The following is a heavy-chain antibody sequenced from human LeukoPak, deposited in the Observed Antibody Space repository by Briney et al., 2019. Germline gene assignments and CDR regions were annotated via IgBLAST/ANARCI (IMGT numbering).Heavy chain of an antibody. J-gene: IGHJ3*02. CDR1: GFTFSNHW. Sequence: GGSLRLSCAASGFTFSNHWLHWVRQAPGKGLVWVSRINGDGTSTIYADSVKGRFTISRDDAKSTMYLQMNSLRAEDTAVYYCARTGTGGDLDIWGQGTMVTVSS. CDR3: ARTGTGGDLDI. CDR2: INGDGTST. D-gene: IGHD2-8*02. V-gene: IGHV3-74*01.